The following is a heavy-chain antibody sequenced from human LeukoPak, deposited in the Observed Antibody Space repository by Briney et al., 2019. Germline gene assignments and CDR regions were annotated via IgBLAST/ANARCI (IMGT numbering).Heavy chain of an antibody. CDR3: AGGPSAYPKCFDY. D-gene: IGHD5-12*01. CDR1: GFNFSSFV. CDR2: IWYDGSNK. V-gene: IGHV3-33*01. Sequence: GRSLRLSCAASGFNFSSFVMHWVRQAPGKGLEWVAVIWYDGSNKYYADSVKGRFTISRGNSKNTLYLQMNSLRAEDTAVYYCAGGPSAYPKCFDYWGQGTLVTVSS. J-gene: IGHJ4*02.